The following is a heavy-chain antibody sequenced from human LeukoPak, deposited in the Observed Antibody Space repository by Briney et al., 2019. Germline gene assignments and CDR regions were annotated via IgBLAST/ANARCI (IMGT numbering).Heavy chain of an antibody. V-gene: IGHV1-18*01. Sequence: GASVKVSCKASGYTFTSNGISWVRQAPGQGLEWMGYITTYNGNTNYAQKLQGRVTLTTDTSTSTAYMELRSLTSDDTAMYFCARGGSSFGFGSWGQGTLVTVSS. CDR3: ARGGSSFGFGS. J-gene: IGHJ5*02. CDR2: ITTYNGNT. CDR1: GYTFTSNG. D-gene: IGHD5-18*01.